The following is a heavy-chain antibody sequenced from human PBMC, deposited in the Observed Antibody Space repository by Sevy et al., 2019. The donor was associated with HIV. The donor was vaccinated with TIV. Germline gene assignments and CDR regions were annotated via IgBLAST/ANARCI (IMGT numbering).Heavy chain of an antibody. CDR1: GGSISSGGDY. J-gene: IGHJ3*02. CDR2: IYYSGST. V-gene: IGHV4-31*03. Sequence: SETLSLTCTVSGGSISSGGDYWSWIRQHPGKGLEWIGYIYYSGSTYYNPSLKSRVTISVDTSKNQFSLKLSSVTAADTAVYYCARLRRGIMGAFDIWGQGTMVTVSS. D-gene: IGHD1-26*01. CDR3: ARLRRGIMGAFDI.